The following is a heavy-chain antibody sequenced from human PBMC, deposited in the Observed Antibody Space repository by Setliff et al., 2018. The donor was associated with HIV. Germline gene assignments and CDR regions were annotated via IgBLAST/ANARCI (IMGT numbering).Heavy chain of an antibody. CDR1: GGRFSSYA. V-gene: IGHV1-69*13. Sequence: GASVKVSCKASGGRFSSYAMSWVRQAPGQGLEWMGGIVPMFGSANYAQKFQGRVTITADGSTRTVYMVLSSLRSEDTAVYYCARGTDGDYYFDYWGQGSLVTVSS. J-gene: IGHJ4*02. D-gene: IGHD3-10*01. CDR3: ARGTDGDYYFDY. CDR2: IVPMFGSA.